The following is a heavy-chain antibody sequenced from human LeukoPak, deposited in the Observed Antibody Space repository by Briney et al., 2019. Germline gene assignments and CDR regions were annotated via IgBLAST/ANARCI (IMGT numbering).Heavy chain of an antibody. V-gene: IGHV1-69*13. D-gene: IGHD2-2*01. Sequence: ASVKVSCKASGYTFTSYGISWVRQAPGQGLEWMGGIIPIFGTANYAQKFQGRVTITADESTSTAYMELSSLRSEDTAVYYCARGWYQPLHYYYYGMDVWGQGTTVTVSS. J-gene: IGHJ6*02. CDR3: ARGWYQPLHYYYYGMDV. CDR1: GYTFTSYG. CDR2: IIPIFGTA.